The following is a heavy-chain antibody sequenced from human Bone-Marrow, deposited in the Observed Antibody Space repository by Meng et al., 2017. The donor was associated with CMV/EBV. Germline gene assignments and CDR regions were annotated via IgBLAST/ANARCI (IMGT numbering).Heavy chain of an antibody. CDR1: GTSISTSNW. J-gene: IGHJ5*02. Sequence: SETLSLTCAVSGTSISTSNWWSWVRQPPGKGLEWIGEVYHSGYTNYNPSLKSRVSMSVDRSKNQCSLKLYSVTAADTAVYYCARVGSKWGGWFDPWGQGTLVTVSS. V-gene: IGHV4-4*02. D-gene: IGHD3-10*01. CDR3: ARVGSKWGGWFDP. CDR2: VYHSGYT.